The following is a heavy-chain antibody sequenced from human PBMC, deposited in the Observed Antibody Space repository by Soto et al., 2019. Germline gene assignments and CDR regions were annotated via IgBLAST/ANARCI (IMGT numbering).Heavy chain of an antibody. CDR3: ARGGDDGDY. D-gene: IGHD4-17*01. V-gene: IGHV1-69*01. CDR2: IIPIFAIS. CDR1: GGTFSKYP. Sequence: QVQLVQSGAEVKKPGSSVKVSCKASGGTFSKYPISWVRQAPGQGLAWMGGIIPIFAISRYAQKFQGRITITADESTRTAYMELSSLRSDDTAVYYCARGGDDGDYWGQGTLVTVSS. J-gene: IGHJ4*02.